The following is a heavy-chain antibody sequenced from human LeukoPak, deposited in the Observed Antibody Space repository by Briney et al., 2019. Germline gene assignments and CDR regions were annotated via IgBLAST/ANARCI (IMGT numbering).Heavy chain of an antibody. J-gene: IGHJ4*02. CDR3: APEGDGYILFDY. V-gene: IGHV3-30*03. Sequence: GGSLRLSCAAPGFTFSSYGMHWVRQAPGKGLEWVAVISYDGSNKYYEDSVKGRFTISRDNSKNTLYLQMNSLRVEDTAVYYCAPEGDGYILFDYWGQGILVTVSS. CDR2: ISYDGSNK. D-gene: IGHD5-24*01. CDR1: GFTFSSYG.